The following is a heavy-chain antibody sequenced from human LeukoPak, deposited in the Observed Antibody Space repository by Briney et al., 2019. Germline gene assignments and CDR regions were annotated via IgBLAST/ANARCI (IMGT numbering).Heavy chain of an antibody. CDR1: GYTFTGYY. D-gene: IGHD2-2*01. V-gene: IGHV1-2*02. Sequence: SVKVSCKASGYTFTGYYMHWVRQAPGQGLEWMGWMNPNSGGTNYAQKFQGRVTMTRDTSISTAYMELSRLRSDDTAVYYCARARGSIVVVPAAMDYWGQGTLVTVSS. CDR2: MNPNSGGT. J-gene: IGHJ4*02. CDR3: ARARGSIVVVPAAMDY.